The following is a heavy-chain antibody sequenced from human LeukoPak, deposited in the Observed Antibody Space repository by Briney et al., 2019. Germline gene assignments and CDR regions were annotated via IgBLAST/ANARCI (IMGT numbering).Heavy chain of an antibody. V-gene: IGHV1-18*01. CDR3: ARDYDFWSGSS. D-gene: IGHD3-3*01. J-gene: IGHJ5*02. CDR2: ISAYNGNT. CDR1: GYTFTSYG. Sequence: ASVKVSCKASGYTFTSYGISWVRQAPGQGLEWMGWISAYNGNTNYAQKLQGRVTMTTDTSTSTAYMELSRLTSDDTAVYYCARDYDFWSGSSWGQGTLVTVSA.